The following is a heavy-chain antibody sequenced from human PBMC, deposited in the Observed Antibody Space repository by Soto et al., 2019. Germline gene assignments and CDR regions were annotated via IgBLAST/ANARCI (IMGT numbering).Heavy chain of an antibody. Sequence: QVQLVQSGAEVKKPGASVKVSCKASGYTFTSYDINWVRQATGQGLEWMGWMNPNSGNTGYAQRFQGRVTMTRNTSIRTAYMELSSLRSEATAVYYCARGLEWSRSLAPWGQGTLVTVSS. V-gene: IGHV1-8*01. J-gene: IGHJ5*02. CDR3: ARGLEWSRSLAP. CDR2: MNPNSGNT. CDR1: GYTFTSYD. D-gene: IGHD3-3*01.